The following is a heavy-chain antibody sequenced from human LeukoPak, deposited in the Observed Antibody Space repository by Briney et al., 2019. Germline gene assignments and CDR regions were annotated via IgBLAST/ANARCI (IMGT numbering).Heavy chain of an antibody. Sequence: SETLSLTCSVSGGSISTSAYYWAWIRQPPGRGLEWIGSIHSGGSAFYNPSLNSRVTILLDTSKNQVSLKLISLTAADTAVYYCASQSFAKFDPWGQGTLVIVSS. V-gene: IGHV4-39*01. D-gene: IGHD3-16*01. J-gene: IGHJ5*02. CDR2: IHSGGSA. CDR3: ASQSFAKFDP. CDR1: GGSISTSAYY.